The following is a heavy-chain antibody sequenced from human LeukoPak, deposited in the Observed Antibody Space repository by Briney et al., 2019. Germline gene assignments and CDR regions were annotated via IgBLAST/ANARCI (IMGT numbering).Heavy chain of an antibody. CDR1: GYTFSTYY. Sequence: ASVKVSCTASGYTFSTYYMHWVRQAPGQGLGWVGIINPSGGTTTYAQKFQGRVTMTRDTSTSTVYMELSSLRIEDTAVYYCSRDLGGSYNDYWGQGTMVTVSS. CDR2: INPSGGTT. CDR3: SRDLGGSYNDY. D-gene: IGHD1-26*01. J-gene: IGHJ4*02. V-gene: IGHV1-46*01.